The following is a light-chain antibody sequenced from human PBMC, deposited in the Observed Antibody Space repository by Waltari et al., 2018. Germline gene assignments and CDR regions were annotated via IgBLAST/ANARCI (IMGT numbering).Light chain of an antibody. CDR2: KAS. Sequence: DTHMTQSPSTLSASVGDRVTITCRASQSLNDWLAWYEQKPGEAPHLLSYKASTLQTGVPSRFSGTGSGTEYTLTISRFQPDDSATYYCLQHGSFPFTFGPGNHVDIK. CDR3: LQHGSFPFT. J-gene: IGKJ3*01. CDR1: QSLNDW. V-gene: IGKV1-5*03.